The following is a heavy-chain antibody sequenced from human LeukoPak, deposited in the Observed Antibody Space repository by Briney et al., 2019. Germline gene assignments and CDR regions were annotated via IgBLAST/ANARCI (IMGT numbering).Heavy chain of an antibody. D-gene: IGHD2-2*01. CDR3: ARLPKGGYCSSTSCYEPY. J-gene: IGHJ4*02. V-gene: IGHV4-59*08. CDR2: IYYSGST. Sequence: SEALSLTCTVSGDSISSYYWSWIRQPPGKGLEWIGYIYYSGSTYYNPSLKSRVTISVDTSKNQFSLKLSSVTAADTAVYYCARLPKGGYCSSTSCYEPYWGQGTLVTVSS. CDR1: GDSISSYY.